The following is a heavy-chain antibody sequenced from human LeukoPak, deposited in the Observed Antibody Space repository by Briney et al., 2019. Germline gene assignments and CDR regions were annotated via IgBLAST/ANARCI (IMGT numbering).Heavy chain of an antibody. J-gene: IGHJ4*02. D-gene: IGHD2-15*01. CDR2: ISAYNGNT. V-gene: IGHV1-18*04. CDR1: GYTFTGYG. CDR3: ARSPRSVVVLAATPYDY. Sequence: GASVKVSSKASGYTFTGYGISWVRQAPGQGLEWMGWISAYNGNTNYAQKLQGRVTMTTDTSTSTAYMELRSLRSDDTAVYYCARSPRSVVVLAATPYDYWGQGTLVTVSS.